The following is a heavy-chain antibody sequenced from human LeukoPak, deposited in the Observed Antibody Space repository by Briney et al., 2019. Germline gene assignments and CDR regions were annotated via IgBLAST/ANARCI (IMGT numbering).Heavy chain of an antibody. CDR2: IYYSGSS. D-gene: IGHD5/OR15-5a*01. CDR3: ARLVYDDLHYFDY. V-gene: IGHV4-31*03. J-gene: IGHJ4*02. Sequence: SETLSLTRPVSGASININNYYWSWIRQHPGKGLEWIGYIYYSGSSYYTPSLQSRVRLSVDTSKNQFSLRLSSVTAADTAVYYGARLVYDDLHYFDYWGQGSLVTVSS. CDR1: GASININNYY.